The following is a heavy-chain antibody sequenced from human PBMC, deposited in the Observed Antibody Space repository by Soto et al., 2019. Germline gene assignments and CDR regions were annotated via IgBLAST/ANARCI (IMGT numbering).Heavy chain of an antibody. CDR2: IYYSGST. D-gene: IGHD5-12*01. Sequence: TLSLTCTVSGGSISSGDYYWSWIRQPPGKGLEWIGYIYYSGSTYYNPSLKSRVTISVGTSKNQFSLKLSSVTAADTAVYYCARDSPVATIPDYYYYGMDVWGQGTTVTVSS. J-gene: IGHJ6*02. V-gene: IGHV4-30-4*01. CDR1: GGSISSGDYY. CDR3: ARDSPVATIPDYYYYGMDV.